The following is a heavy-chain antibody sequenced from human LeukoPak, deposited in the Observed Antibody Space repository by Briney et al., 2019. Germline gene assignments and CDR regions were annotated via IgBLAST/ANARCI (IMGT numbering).Heavy chain of an antibody. CDR1: GFTFSSYG. J-gene: IGHJ4*02. V-gene: IGHV3-33*06. CDR3: AKAGSGYFVFDY. Sequence: GGSLRLSCAASGFTFSSYGMHWVRQAPGKGLEWVAVIWYDGSNKYYADSVKGRFTISRDNSKNTLYLQMNSLRAEDSAVYYCAKAGSGYFVFDYWGQGTLVTVSS. D-gene: IGHD3-22*01. CDR2: IWYDGSNK.